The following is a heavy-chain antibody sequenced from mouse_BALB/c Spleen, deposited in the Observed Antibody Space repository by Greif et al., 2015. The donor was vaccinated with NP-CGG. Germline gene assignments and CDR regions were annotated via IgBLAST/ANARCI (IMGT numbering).Heavy chain of an antibody. Sequence: VQLQQSGPGLVKPGASVKMSCKASGYTFTSYVMHWVKQKPGQGLEWIGYISPYNDGTKYNEKFKGKATLTSDKSSSTAYMELSSLTSEDSAVYYCARGGRTGTDWYFDVWGAGTTVTVSS. CDR2: ISPYNDGT. CDR3: ARGGRTGTDWYFDV. J-gene: IGHJ1*01. V-gene: IGHV1-14*01. D-gene: IGHD4-1*01. CDR1: GYTFTSYV.